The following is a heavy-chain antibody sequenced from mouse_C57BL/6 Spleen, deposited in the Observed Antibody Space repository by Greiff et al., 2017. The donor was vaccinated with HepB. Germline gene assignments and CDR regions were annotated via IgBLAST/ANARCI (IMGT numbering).Heavy chain of an antibody. Sequence: VKLQESGAELVKPGASVKISCKASGYAFSSYWMNWVKQRPGKGLEWIGQIYPGDGDTNYNGKFKGKATLTADKSSSTAYMQLSSLTSEDSAVYFCARQSPLGAMDYWGQGTSVTVSS. CDR1: GYAFSSYW. D-gene: IGHD3-3*01. CDR3: ARQSPLGAMDY. J-gene: IGHJ4*01. CDR2: IYPGDGDT. V-gene: IGHV1-80*01.